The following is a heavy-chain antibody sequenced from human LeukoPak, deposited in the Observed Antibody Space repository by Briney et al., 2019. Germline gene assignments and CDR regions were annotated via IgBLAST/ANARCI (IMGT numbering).Heavy chain of an antibody. Sequence: PSETLSLTCTVSGGSISSYYWSWIRQPPGKGLEWIGYIYYSGGTNYNPSLESRATISVDTSKNRFSLKLSSVTAADTAVYYCARQLSSASCCYDYWGQGTLVTVSS. CDR3: ARQLSSASCCYDY. V-gene: IGHV4-59*08. CDR2: IYYSGGT. CDR1: GGSISSYY. D-gene: IGHD2-2*01. J-gene: IGHJ4*02.